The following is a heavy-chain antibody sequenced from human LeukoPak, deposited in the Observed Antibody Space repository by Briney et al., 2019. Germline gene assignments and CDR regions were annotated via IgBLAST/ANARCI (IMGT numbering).Heavy chain of an antibody. D-gene: IGHD1-1*01. J-gene: IGHJ4*02. CDR3: ARGGRYEDY. CDR2: IKQDGTER. CDR1: GFTFTTYW. V-gene: IGHV3-7*01. Sequence: GSLRLSCAASGFTFTTYWMSWVRQAPGKGLEWVANIKQDGTERYYVDSVKGRVTISRDNAENSLYLQMNSLRAEDTAVYYCARGGRYEDYWGQGTLVTVSS.